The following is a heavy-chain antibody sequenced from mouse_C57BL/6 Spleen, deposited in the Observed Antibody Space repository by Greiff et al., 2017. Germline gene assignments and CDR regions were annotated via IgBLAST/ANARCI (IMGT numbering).Heavy chain of an antibody. CDR2: IHPNSGST. D-gene: IGHD3-1*01. CDR1: GYTFTSYW. CDR3: AREGESGAAYFDY. J-gene: IGHJ2*01. V-gene: IGHV1-64*01. Sequence: QVQLQQSGAELVKPGASVKLSCKASGYTFTSYWMHWVKQRPGQGLEWIGMIHPNSGSTNYNEKFKSKATLTVDKSSSTAYMQLSSLTSEDSAVYYCAREGESGAAYFDYWGQGTTLTVSS.